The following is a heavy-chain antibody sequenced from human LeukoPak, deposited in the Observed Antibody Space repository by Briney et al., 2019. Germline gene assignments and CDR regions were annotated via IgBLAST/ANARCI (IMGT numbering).Heavy chain of an antibody. Sequence: GEALRLSCAASGFPFTSYTMNWVRQAPGKGPECLSYISGGSDTIYYADSVKGRFTISRDNAKSSLYLQMNSLRDEDTAVYYCATNPHSGNWGWGRGTMVTVSS. J-gene: IGHJ3*01. CDR1: GFPFTSYT. V-gene: IGHV3-48*02. CDR3: ATNPHSGNWG. D-gene: IGHD7-27*01. CDR2: ISGGSDTI.